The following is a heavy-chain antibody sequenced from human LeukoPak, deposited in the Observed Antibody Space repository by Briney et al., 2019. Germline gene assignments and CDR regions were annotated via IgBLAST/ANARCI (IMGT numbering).Heavy chain of an antibody. Sequence: GGSLRLSCAASGFTFSSYSMTWVRQAPGKGLEWVSSISSSSSYIYYADSVKGRFTISRDNAKNSLYLQMNSLRAEDTAVYYCARVRAAHVVTAMRYWGQGTLVTVSS. CDR2: ISSSSSYI. V-gene: IGHV3-21*01. D-gene: IGHD2-21*02. J-gene: IGHJ4*02. CDR1: GFTFSSYS. CDR3: ARVRAAHVVTAMRY.